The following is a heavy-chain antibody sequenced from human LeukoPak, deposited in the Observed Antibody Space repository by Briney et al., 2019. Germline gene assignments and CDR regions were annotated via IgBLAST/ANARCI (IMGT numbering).Heavy chain of an antibody. Sequence: PGGSLRLSCAASGFTFSGYSMNWVRQAPGKGLEWVSSISSSSSYIYYADSVKGRFTISRDNAKNSLYLQMNSLRAEDTAVYYCARDPWSGYSYYFDYWGQGTLVTVSS. CDR3: ARDPWSGYSYYFDY. J-gene: IGHJ4*02. D-gene: IGHD3-3*01. V-gene: IGHV3-21*01. CDR2: ISSSSSYI. CDR1: GFTFSGYS.